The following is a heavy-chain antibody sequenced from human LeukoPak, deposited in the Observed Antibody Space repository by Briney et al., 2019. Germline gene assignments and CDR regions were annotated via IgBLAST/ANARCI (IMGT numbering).Heavy chain of an antibody. CDR2: IFYSGST. Sequence: PSGTLSLTCTVSGGSISSSSYFWGWIRQPPGKVLEWIGSIFYSGSTYYNPSLNSRVTISIDTSKNQFSLRLSSVTAADTAVYYCARQMKTVTADYWGQGTLVTVSS. CDR1: GGSISSSSYF. J-gene: IGHJ4*02. CDR3: ARQMKTVTADY. V-gene: IGHV4-39*01. D-gene: IGHD4-17*01.